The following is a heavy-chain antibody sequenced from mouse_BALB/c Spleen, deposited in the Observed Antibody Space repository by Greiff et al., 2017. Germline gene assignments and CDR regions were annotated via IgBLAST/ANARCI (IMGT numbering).Heavy chain of an antibody. CDR3: TRYDGAMDY. CDR2: IRLKSNNYAT. D-gene: IGHD2-12*01. J-gene: IGHJ4*01. Sequence: EVKVVESGGGLVQPGGSMKLSCVASGFTFSNYWMNWVRQSPEKGLEWVAEIRLKSNNYATHYAESVKGRFTISRDDSKSSVYLQMNNLRAEDTGIYYCTRYDGAMDYWGQGTSVTVSS. V-gene: IGHV6-6*02. CDR1: GFTFSNYW.